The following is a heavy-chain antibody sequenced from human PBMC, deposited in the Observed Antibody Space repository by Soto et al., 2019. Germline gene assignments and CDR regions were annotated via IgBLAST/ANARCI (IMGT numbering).Heavy chain of an antibody. V-gene: IGHV4-4*02. CDR2: IYHSGST. CDR3: ARRVIIAAAGTDYYGMDV. CDR1: GGSISSSNW. Sequence: ASETLSLTCAVSGGSISSSNWWSWVRQPPGKGLEWIGEIYHSGSTNYNPSLKSRVTISVDKSKNQFSLKLSSVTAADTAVYYCARRVIIAAAGTDYYGMDVWGQGTTVTVSS. J-gene: IGHJ6*02. D-gene: IGHD6-13*01.